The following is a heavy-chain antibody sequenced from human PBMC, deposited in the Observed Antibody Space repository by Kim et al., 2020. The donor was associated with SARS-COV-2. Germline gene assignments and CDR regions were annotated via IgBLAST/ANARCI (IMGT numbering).Heavy chain of an antibody. Sequence: SETLSLTCTVSGGSISSGDFYWSWLRQPPGKGLEWSGYINYSGSTYYNPSLKSRVIITVDTSKNQLSLKLSSVTAADTAVYYCAGGSYSPVDYWGQGTLVTVSS. CDR3: AGGSYSPVDY. D-gene: IGHD1-26*01. CDR2: INYSGST. CDR1: GGSISSGDFY. J-gene: IGHJ4*02. V-gene: IGHV4-30-4*08.